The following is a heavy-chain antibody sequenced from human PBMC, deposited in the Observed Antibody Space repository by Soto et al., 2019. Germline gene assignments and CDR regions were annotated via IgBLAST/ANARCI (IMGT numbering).Heavy chain of an antibody. CDR1: GFTFDDYA. Sequence: EVQLVESGGGLVQPGRSLRLSCAASGFTFDDYAMHWVRQAPGKGLEWVSGISWNSGSIGDADSVKGRFTISRDNAKNSLYLQMNSLRAEDTALYYCAKDKDSSSWYLGDAFEIWGQGTMVTVSS. V-gene: IGHV3-9*01. CDR3: AKDKDSSSWYLGDAFEI. J-gene: IGHJ3*02. CDR2: ISWNSGSI. D-gene: IGHD6-13*01.